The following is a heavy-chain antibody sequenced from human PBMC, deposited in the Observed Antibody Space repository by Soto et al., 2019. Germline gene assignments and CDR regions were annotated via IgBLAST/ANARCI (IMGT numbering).Heavy chain of an antibody. Sequence: QVQLVQSGAEVKKPGASVKVSCKASGYTFTSYDINWVRQATGQGLEWMGWMNPNSGNTGYAQKFQGRVTMARNTSISTAYMELSSLRAEDTAVYYCARAGRHSFRYLVDYWGQGTLVTVSS. CDR2: MNPNSGNT. CDR3: ARAGRHSFRYLVDY. V-gene: IGHV1-8*01. CDR1: GYTFTSYD. J-gene: IGHJ4*02. D-gene: IGHD1-20*01.